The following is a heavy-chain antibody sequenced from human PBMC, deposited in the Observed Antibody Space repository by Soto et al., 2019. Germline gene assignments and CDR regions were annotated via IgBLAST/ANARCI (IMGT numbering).Heavy chain of an antibody. CDR1: GGSISSSSYY. CDR3: ARTLRDYDILTGYSWGPYYFDY. CDR2: IYYSGST. V-gene: IGHV4-39*01. J-gene: IGHJ4*02. D-gene: IGHD3-9*01. Sequence: PSETLSLTCTVSGGSISSSSYYWGWIRQPPGKGLEWIGSIYYSGSTYYNPSLKSRVTISVDTSKNQFSLKLSSVTAADTAVYYCARTLRDYDILTGYSWGPYYFDYWGQGTLVTVSS.